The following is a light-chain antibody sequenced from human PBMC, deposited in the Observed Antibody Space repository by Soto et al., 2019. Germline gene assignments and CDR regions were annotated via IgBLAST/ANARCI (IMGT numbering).Light chain of an antibody. J-gene: IGKJ3*01. CDR2: ATS. Sequence: DTQITLSPSSLSASEEDRVTITCRASQGINHYLAWFQQKPGKVPKLLIYATSTLQSGVPSRFSGSGFGTDFTLTISSLQPEDVATYYCQKHNSAPLFFGPGTNVDIK. CDR3: QKHNSAPLF. V-gene: IGKV1-27*01. CDR1: QGINHY.